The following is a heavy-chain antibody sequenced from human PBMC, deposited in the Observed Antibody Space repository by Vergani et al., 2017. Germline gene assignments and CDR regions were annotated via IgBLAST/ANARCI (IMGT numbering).Heavy chain of an antibody. Sequence: QVQLVQSGAEVKKPGSSVKVSCKASGGTFSSYAISWVRQAPGQGLEWMGGIIPIFGTANYAQKFQGRVTITADESTSTAYMELSSLRSEDTAVYYCASGYCSSTSCYRVGGYYYYYMDVWGKWTTVTVSS. CDR1: GGTFSSYA. D-gene: IGHD2-2*01. CDR2: IIPIFGTA. CDR3: ASGYCSSTSCYRVGGYYYYYMDV. V-gene: IGHV1-69*01. J-gene: IGHJ6*03.